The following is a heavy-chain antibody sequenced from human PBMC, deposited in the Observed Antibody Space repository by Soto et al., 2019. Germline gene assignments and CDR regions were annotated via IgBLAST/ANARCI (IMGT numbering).Heavy chain of an antibody. CDR3: AHRYSLVQDLWSGYYTDYFDY. J-gene: IGHJ4*02. Sequence: SGPTLVNPTQTLTLTCTFSGFSLSTSGVGVGWIRQPPGKALEWLALIYWNDDKRYSPSLKSRLTITKDTSKNQVVLTMTNMDPVDTATYYCAHRYSLVQDLWSGYYTDYFDYWGQGTLVTVSS. CDR1: GFSLSTSGVG. CDR2: IYWNDDK. V-gene: IGHV2-5*01. D-gene: IGHD3-3*01.